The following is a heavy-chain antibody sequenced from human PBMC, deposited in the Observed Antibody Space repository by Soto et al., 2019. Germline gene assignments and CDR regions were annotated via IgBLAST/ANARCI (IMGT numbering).Heavy chain of an antibody. Sequence: QVQLQESGPGLVKPSETLSLTCTVSGGSISSYYWSWIRQPPGKGLEWIGYIYYSGSTNYNPSLKSRVTISVDTSKNQFSLKLSSVTAADTAVYYCARDRGYSYGPLTASETGRFDPWGQGTLVTVSS. J-gene: IGHJ5*02. CDR1: GGSISSYY. V-gene: IGHV4-59*01. CDR3: ARDRGYSYGPLTASETGRFDP. D-gene: IGHD5-18*01. CDR2: IYYSGST.